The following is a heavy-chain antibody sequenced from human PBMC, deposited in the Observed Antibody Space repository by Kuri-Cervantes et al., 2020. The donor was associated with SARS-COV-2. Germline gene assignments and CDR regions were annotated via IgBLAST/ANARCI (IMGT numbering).Heavy chain of an antibody. Sequence: SETLSLTCTVSGASMSAPMSHYYWDWVRLTPGKGLEWIGYIFHTGSNSQNPSLKSRVTISLDTSKTQFSLSLNSVTPADTAVYYCATKLFGEHWFDPWGQGTLVTVSS. J-gene: IGHJ5*02. D-gene: IGHD3-10*01. CDR2: IFHTGSN. CDR3: ATKLFGEHWFDP. V-gene: IGHV4-61*05. CDR1: GASMSAPMSHYY.